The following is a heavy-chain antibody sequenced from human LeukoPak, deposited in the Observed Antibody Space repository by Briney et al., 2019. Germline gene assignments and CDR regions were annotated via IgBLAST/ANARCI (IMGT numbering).Heavy chain of an antibody. D-gene: IGHD1/OR15-1a*01. CDR3: ATTITGTKGPFDY. CDR2: INHSGST. Sequence: SETLSLTCAVYGGSFSGYYWSWIRQPPGKGLEWIGEINHSGSTYYNPSLKSRVTISVDTSKNQFSLKLSSVTAADTAVYYCATTITGTKGPFDYWGQGTLVTVSS. V-gene: IGHV4-34*09. J-gene: IGHJ4*02. CDR1: GGSFSGYY.